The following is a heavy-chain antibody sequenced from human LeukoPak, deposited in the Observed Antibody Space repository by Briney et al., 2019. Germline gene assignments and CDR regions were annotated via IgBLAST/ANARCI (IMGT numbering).Heavy chain of an antibody. CDR2: MNPKSGDT. Sequence: ASVKVSCKASGYSFTNYDINWVRQATGQGLEWMGWMNPKSGDTGYSQKFQGRVFITRDTSINTAYMELSSLGSDDTAVYDCARGGRGSRSSWFDPWGRGTVVIVSS. J-gene: IGHJ5*02. CDR1: GYSFTNYD. D-gene: IGHD3-10*01. V-gene: IGHV1-8*03. CDR3: ARGGRGSRSSWFDP.